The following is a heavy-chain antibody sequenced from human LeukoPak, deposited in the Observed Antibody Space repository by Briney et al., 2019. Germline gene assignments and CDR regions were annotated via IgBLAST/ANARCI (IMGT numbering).Heavy chain of an antibody. D-gene: IGHD4-17*01. J-gene: IGHJ4*02. CDR3: ARGYGDYEVTDY. CDR2: ISTSGSTI. V-gene: IGHV3-11*04. Sequence: GGSLRLSCAASGFTFSNYYMSWIRQAPGKGLEWISYISTSGSTIYYAESVKGRFTISRDNAKNSLYLQMNSLRAEDTAVYYCARGYGDYEVTDYWGQGTLVTVSS. CDR1: GFTFSNYY.